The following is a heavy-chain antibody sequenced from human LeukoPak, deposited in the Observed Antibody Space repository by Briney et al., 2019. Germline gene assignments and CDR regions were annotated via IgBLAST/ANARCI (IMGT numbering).Heavy chain of an antibody. D-gene: IGHD2-15*01. Sequence: KTGGSLRLSCAASGFTFSDYYMSWTRQAPGKGLEWVSYISSSGSTIYYADSVKGRFTISRDNAKNSLYLQMNSLRAEDTAVYYCARGPDIVVVVAATAPSDAFDIWGQGTMVTVSS. CDR1: GFTFSDYY. CDR3: ARGPDIVVVVAATAPSDAFDI. CDR2: ISSSGSTI. V-gene: IGHV3-11*01. J-gene: IGHJ3*02.